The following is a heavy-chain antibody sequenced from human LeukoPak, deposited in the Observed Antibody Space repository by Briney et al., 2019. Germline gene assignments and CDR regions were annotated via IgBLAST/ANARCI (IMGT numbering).Heavy chain of an antibody. CDR2: IYYTGST. CDR3: ARTYDYFWGSNRYTAYFDY. J-gene: IGHJ4*02. D-gene: IGHD3-16*02. CDR1: GGSISSYY. Sequence: SETLSLTCTVSGGSISSYYWNWIRQPPGKGLEWIGYIYYTGSTNHNPSLKSRVTISVDTSKNQFSLKLSSVTAADTAVYYCARTYDYFWGSNRYTAYFDYWGQGTLVTVSS. V-gene: IGHV4-59*12.